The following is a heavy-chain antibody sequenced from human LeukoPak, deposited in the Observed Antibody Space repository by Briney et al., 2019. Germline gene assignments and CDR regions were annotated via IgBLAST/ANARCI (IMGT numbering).Heavy chain of an antibody. V-gene: IGHV4-39*01. CDR1: GGSISSSSYY. CDR3: ARHHSGSCWFDP. Sequence: SETLSLTCTVSGGSISSSSYYWGWIRQPPGQGLEWIGSIYYSGSTYYNPSLKSRVTISVDTSKNQFSLKLSSVTAADTAVYYCARHHSGSCWFDPWGQGTLVTVSS. CDR2: IYYSGST. J-gene: IGHJ5*02. D-gene: IGHD6-19*01.